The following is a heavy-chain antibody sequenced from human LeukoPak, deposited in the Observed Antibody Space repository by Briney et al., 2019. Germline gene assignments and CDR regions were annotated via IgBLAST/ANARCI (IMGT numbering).Heavy chain of an antibody. J-gene: IGHJ4*02. CDR3: ARALYYYDSSGYMYYFDY. Sequence: SETLSLTCTVSGGSISSGGYYWSWIRQHPGKGLEWIGYIYYSGSTYYNPSLKSRVTISVDTSKNQFSLKLSSVTAADTAVYYCARALYYYDSSGYMYYFDYWGQGTLVTVSS. V-gene: IGHV4-31*03. CDR1: GGSISSGGYY. CDR2: IYYSGST. D-gene: IGHD3-22*01.